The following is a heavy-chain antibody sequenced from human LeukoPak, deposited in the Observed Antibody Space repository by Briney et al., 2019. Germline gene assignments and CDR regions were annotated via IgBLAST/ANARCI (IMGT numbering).Heavy chain of an antibody. CDR1: GGTFSSYA. J-gene: IGHJ3*02. D-gene: IGHD1-14*01. Sequence: ASVKVSCKASGGTFSSYAISWVRQAPGQGLEWMGRIIPIFGTANYAQKFQGRVTITTDESTSTAYMELSGLRSEDTAVYYCAYGSLYPGNDAFDIWGQGTMVTVSS. V-gene: IGHV1-69*05. CDR3: AYGSLYPGNDAFDI. CDR2: IIPIFGTA.